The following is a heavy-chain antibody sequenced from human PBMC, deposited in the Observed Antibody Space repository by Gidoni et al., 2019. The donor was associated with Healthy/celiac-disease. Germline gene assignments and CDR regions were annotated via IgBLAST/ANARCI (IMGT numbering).Heavy chain of an antibody. D-gene: IGHD3-3*01. Sequence: EVQLLESGGGLVQPGGSLRLSCAASGFTFSSYAMSWVRQAPGKGLEWVSAISGSGGSTYYADSVKGRFTISRDNSKNTLYLQMNSLRAEDTAVYYCAKDARLEGFLEWPHAFDIWGQGTMVTVSS. CDR3: AKDARLEGFLEWPHAFDI. V-gene: IGHV3-23*01. CDR2: ISGSGGST. CDR1: GFTFSSYA. J-gene: IGHJ3*02.